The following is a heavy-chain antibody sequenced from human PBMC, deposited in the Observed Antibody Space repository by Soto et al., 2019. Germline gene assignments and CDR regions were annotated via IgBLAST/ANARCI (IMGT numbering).Heavy chain of an antibody. CDR1: SGSISSYY. CDR2: ISYSGST. J-gene: IGHJ5*02. CDR3: ARDAAGSGYNWFDP. V-gene: IGHV4-59*01. Sequence: SETLSLTCTVSSGSISSYYWSWIRQPPGKGLEWIAYISYSGSTYYNPSLESRVTISVDTSKNQFSLKLRSVTAADTAVYYCARDAAGSGYNWFDPWGQGTLVTVSS. D-gene: IGHD6-13*01.